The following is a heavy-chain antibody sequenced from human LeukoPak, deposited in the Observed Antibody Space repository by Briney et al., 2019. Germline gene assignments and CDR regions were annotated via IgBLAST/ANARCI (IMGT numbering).Heavy chain of an antibody. CDR3: ARLRTYYYGSGSYYTFDY. Sequence: PSETLSLTCAVYGGSFSGYYWSWIRQPPGKGLEWIGEINHSGSTNYNPSLKGRVTISVDTSKNQFSLKLSSVTAADTAVYYCARLRTYYYGSGSYYTFDYWGQGTLVTVSS. CDR2: INHSGST. V-gene: IGHV4-34*01. CDR1: GGSFSGYY. J-gene: IGHJ4*02. D-gene: IGHD3-10*01.